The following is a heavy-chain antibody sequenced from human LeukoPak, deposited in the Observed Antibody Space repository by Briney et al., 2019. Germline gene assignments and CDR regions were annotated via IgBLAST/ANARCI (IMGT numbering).Heavy chain of an antibody. D-gene: IGHD2-2*01. CDR3: ARAAQDIVVVPAATFFDY. V-gene: IGHV1-69*04. CDR1: GGTFSSYA. J-gene: IGHJ4*02. CDR2: IIPILGIA. Sequence: SVKVSCKASGGTFSSYAISWVRQAPGQGLEWMGRIIPILGIANYAQKFQGRVTITADKSTSTAYMELSSLRSEDTAVYYCARAAQDIVVVPAATFFDYWGQGTLVTVSS.